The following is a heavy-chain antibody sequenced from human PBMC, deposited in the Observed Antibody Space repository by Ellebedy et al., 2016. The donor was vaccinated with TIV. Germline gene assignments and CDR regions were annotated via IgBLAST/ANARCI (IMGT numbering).Heavy chain of an antibody. V-gene: IGHV3-33*01. CDR1: GFTFSTFG. CDR3: ARDDDNGDNAFDI. CDR2: IWDHGRKT. D-gene: IGHD3-16*01. J-gene: IGHJ3*02. Sequence: PGGSLRLSCAASGFTFSTFGMHWVRQAPAKGLEWVSIIWDHGRKTYYADSVKGRFTISRDNSKNTLYLQMNSLRTEDTAVYYCARDDDNGDNAFDIWGQGTMVTVSS.